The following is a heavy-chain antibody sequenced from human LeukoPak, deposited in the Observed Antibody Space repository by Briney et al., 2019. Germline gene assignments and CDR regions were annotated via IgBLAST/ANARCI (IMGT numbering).Heavy chain of an antibody. Sequence: GASVKVSCKASGYTFTGYYMHWVRQAPGQGLEWMGIINPSGGSTSYAQKFQGRVTMTRDMSTSTVYMELSSLRSEDTAVYYCARGDILTGGKYNWFDPWGQGTLVTVSS. CDR1: GYTFTGYY. CDR2: INPSGGST. CDR3: ARGDILTGGKYNWFDP. V-gene: IGHV1-46*01. D-gene: IGHD3-9*01. J-gene: IGHJ5*02.